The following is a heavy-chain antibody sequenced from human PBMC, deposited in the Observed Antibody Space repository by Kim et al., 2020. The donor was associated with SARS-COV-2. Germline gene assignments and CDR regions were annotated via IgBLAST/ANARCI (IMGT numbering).Heavy chain of an antibody. CDR1: GDSIISNAHY. CDR2: VHYSGST. D-gene: IGHD6-13*01. CDR3: ARDVKGQQQFYYYSGFDV. J-gene: IGHJ6*02. Sequence: SETLSLTCSVSGDSIISNAHYWGWIRQPPGEGLEWIGSVHYSGSTYYNPSLKSRVSISVDTSKSQFSLKLSSVTAADTAIYYCARDVKGQQQFYYYSGFDVWGPGTTVTVSS. V-gene: IGHV4-39*07.